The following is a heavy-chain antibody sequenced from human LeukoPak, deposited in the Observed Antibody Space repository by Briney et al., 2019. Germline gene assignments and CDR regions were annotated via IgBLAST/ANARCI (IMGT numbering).Heavy chain of an antibody. CDR2: MTGNGGTV. D-gene: IGHD4-17*01. CDR1: GLSFSDFA. Sequence: GGSLRLSCAGSGLSFSDFAMTWVRQAPGKGLEWVSSMTGNGGTVVYTDSVKGRFTMSRDNSKNTVYLQMNSLRAEDTALYYCTKDPNGNYIGAFDPWGLGTLVTVSS. J-gene: IGHJ5*02. CDR3: TKDPNGNYIGAFDP. V-gene: IGHV3-23*01.